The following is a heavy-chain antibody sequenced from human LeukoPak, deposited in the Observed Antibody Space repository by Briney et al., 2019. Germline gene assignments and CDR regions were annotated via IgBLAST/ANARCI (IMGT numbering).Heavy chain of an antibody. V-gene: IGHV4-4*02. CDR1: GGSISSSNW. J-gene: IGHJ3*02. Sequence: PSETLSLTCAVSGGSISSSNWWSWVRQPPGKGLEWIGEIYHSGSTNYNPSLKSRVTISVDKSKNQFSLKLSSVTAADTAVYYCARDRTKGINVDDAFDIWGQGTMVTVSS. CDR3: ARDRTKGINVDDAFDI. D-gene: IGHD1-1*01. CDR2: IYHSGST.